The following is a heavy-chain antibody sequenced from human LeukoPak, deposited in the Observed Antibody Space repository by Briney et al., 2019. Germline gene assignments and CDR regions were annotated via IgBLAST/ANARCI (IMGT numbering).Heavy chain of an antibody. CDR2: MNPNSGNK. CDR3: ARGLASYDFWSGYYPPFDP. J-gene: IGHJ5*02. CDR1: GYTFTSYD. V-gene: IGHV1-8*01. Sequence: ASVKVSCKASGYTFTSYDINWVRQATGQGLEWMGWMNPNSGNKGYAQKFQGRVTMTRNTSISTAYMELSSLRSEDTAVYYCARGLASYDFWSGYYPPFDPWGQGTLVTVSS. D-gene: IGHD3-3*01.